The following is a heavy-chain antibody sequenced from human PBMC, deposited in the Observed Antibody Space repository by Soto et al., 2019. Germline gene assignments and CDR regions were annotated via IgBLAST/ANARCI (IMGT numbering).Heavy chain of an antibody. CDR2: IYYSGST. CDR1: GGSISSYY. CDR3: ARSGGEYSYGSWDY. J-gene: IGHJ4*02. Sequence: KPSETLSLTCTVSGGSISSYYWSWIRQPPGKGLEWIGYIYYSGSTNYNPSLESRVTLSVDTSKNQFSPKLSSVTAADAAVYYCARSGGEYSYGSWDYWGQGTLVTVSS. V-gene: IGHV4-59*01. D-gene: IGHD5-18*01.